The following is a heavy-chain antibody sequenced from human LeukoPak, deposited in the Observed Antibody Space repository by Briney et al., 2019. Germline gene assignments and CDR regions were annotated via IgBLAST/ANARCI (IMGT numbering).Heavy chain of an antibody. CDR1: GFTFSSYG. J-gene: IGHJ4*02. CDR2: IRYDGSNK. CDR3: ARESGATRNFDY. D-gene: IGHD1-26*01. V-gene: IGHV3-30*02. Sequence: GGSLRLSCAASGFTFSSYGMHWVRQAPGKGLEWVAFIRYDGSNKYYADSVKGRFTISRDNSKNTLYLQMNSLRAEDTAVYYCARESGATRNFDYWGQGTLVTVSS.